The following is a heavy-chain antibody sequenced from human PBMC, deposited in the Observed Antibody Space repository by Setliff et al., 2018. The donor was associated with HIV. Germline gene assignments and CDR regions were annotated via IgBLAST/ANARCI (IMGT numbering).Heavy chain of an antibody. CDR1: GGSFSGYY. V-gene: IGHV4-34*01. J-gene: IGHJ3*02. Sequence: PSETLSLTCAVYGGSFSGYYWSWIRQPPGKGLEWIGEINHSGSTNYNPSLKSRVTISVDTSKIHFSLTLSSVSGADTALYYCARGGKRAFDIWGQGAMVTVSS. CDR3: ARGGKRAFDI. CDR2: INHSGST.